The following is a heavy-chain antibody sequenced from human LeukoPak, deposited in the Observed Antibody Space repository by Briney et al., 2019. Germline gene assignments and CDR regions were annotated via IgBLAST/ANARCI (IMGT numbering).Heavy chain of an antibody. Sequence: PSQTLSLTCTVSGDSISSRDYYWRWIRQHPGRGLEWLGYIYYSGTSDYNLSLERGVTISVDTSKNQFSLKMSSVTAADTAVYYCARVKIDRASGSSYPFDYWGQGTLVTVSS. D-gene: IGHD3-10*01. CDR1: GDSISSRDYY. J-gene: IGHJ4*02. V-gene: IGHV4-31*03. CDR2: IYYSGTS. CDR3: ARVKIDRASGSSYPFDY.